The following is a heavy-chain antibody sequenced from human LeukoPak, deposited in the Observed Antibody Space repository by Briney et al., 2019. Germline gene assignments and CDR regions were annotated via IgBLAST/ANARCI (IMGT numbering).Heavy chain of an antibody. CDR2: ISPSGDIT. CDR1: GFTFSNHG. J-gene: IGHJ4*02. CDR3: AKDSGWLRFHY. Sequence: GGSLRLSCAGYGFTFSNHGMNWVRQAAGKGLEWVSGISPSGDITYYVDSVKGRFTISRDNSKNTFYLQMNSLRAEDTAVYYCAKDSGWLRFHYWGQGTLVTVSS. V-gene: IGHV3-23*01. D-gene: IGHD5-12*01.